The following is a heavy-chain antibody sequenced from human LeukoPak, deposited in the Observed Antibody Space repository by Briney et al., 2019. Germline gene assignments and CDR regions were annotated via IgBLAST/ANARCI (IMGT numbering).Heavy chain of an antibody. J-gene: IGHJ4*02. CDR3: ARGSGILTGYASDY. D-gene: IGHD3-9*01. CDR1: GGTFSSYA. Sequence: SVKVSCKASGGTFSSYAISWVRQAPGQGLEWMGGIIPIFGTANYAQKFQGRVTITADESTSTAYMELSSLRSEDTAVYYCARGSGILTGYASDYWGQGTLVTVSS. CDR2: IIPIFGTA. V-gene: IGHV1-69*01.